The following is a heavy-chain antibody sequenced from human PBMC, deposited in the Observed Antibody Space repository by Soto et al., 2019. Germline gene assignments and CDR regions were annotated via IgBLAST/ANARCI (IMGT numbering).Heavy chain of an antibody. J-gene: IGHJ6*02. CDR3: ARDHQWFGHGMDV. V-gene: IGHV3-21*01. D-gene: IGHD3-10*01. CDR1: GFTFSSYS. Sequence: GGSLRLSCAASGFTFSSYSMNWVRQAPGKGLEWVSSISSSSSYIYYADSVKGRFTISRDNAKNSLYLQMNSLRAEDTAVYYCARDHQWFGHGMDVRGQGTKVTVSS. CDR2: ISSSSSYI.